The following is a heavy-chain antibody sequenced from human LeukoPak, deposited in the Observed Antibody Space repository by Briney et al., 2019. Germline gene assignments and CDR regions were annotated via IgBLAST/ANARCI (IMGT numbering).Heavy chain of an antibody. V-gene: IGHV3-11*04. Sequence: PGGSLRLSCAASGFTFSDYYMSWLRQAPGKGLEWVSYISSSGSTIYYADSVKGRFTISRDNAKNSLYLQMNSLRAEGTAVYYCARDRSRYCSGGSCYRRFDYWGQGTLVTVSS. J-gene: IGHJ4*02. CDR3: ARDRSRYCSGGSCYRRFDY. D-gene: IGHD2-15*01. CDR1: GFTFSDYY. CDR2: ISSSGSTI.